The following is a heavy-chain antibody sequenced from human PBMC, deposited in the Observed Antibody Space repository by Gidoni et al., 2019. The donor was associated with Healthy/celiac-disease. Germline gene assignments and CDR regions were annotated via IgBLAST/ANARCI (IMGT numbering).Heavy chain of an antibody. J-gene: IGHJ4*02. V-gene: IGHV4-61*01. CDR3: ARGYGDPAYYFDY. CDR1: GGSVISGSYY. D-gene: IGHD4-17*01. CDR2: IYYSGST. Sequence: QVQLQESGPGLVKPSETLSLTCTVSGGSVISGSYYWSLIRQPPGKGLEWLGYIYYSGSTNYNPSLKSRVTIAVDTSKNQFSLKLSSVTAADTAVYYCARGYGDPAYYFDYWGQGTLVTVSS.